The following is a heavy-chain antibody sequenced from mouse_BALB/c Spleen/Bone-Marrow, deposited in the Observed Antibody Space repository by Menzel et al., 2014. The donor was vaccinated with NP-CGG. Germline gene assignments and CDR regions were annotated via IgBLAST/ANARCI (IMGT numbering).Heavy chain of an antibody. D-gene: IGHD2-3*01. J-gene: IGHJ2*01. CDR1: GYSFTGYY. Sequence: LVKTGASVKISCKASGYSFTGYYMHWVKQSHGKRLEWIGYISCYNGATSYNQKFKGKATFTVDTSSSXAXXXXXSLTSEDSAVYYCAKEDGYYVDFDYWGQGTTLTVSS. CDR2: ISCYNGAT. CDR3: AKEDGYYVDFDY. V-gene: IGHV1S34*01.